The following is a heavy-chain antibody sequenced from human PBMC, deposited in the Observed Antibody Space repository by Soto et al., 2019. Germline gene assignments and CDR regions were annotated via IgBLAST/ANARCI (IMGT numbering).Heavy chain of an antibody. CDR2: IYHSGTT. J-gene: IGHJ4*02. Sequence: SETLSLTCTVSGGSINSAGYCWSWIRQHPGKGLEWIGNIYHSGTTYYNPSLQSRVTMSVDTSKNQFTLQLTSVTVEDTAVYYCATSYGNAWYTYWGQGTQVTVSS. V-gene: IGHV4-39*06. CDR3: ATSYGNAWYTY. CDR1: GGSINSAGYC. D-gene: IGHD6-13*01.